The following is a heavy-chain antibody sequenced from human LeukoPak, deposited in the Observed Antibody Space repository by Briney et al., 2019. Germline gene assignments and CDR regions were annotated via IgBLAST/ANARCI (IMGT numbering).Heavy chain of an antibody. V-gene: IGHV1-58*02. J-gene: IGHJ6*02. CDR2: IVVGSGNT. Sequence: ASVKVSCKASGFTFTSSAMQWVRQARGQRLEWIGWIVVGSGNTNYAQKFQERVTITRDMSTSTAYMELSRLRSDDTAVYYCARGGDTVTTLVYGMDVWGQGTTVTVSS. D-gene: IGHD4-17*01. CDR1: GFTFTSSA. CDR3: ARGGDTVTTLVYGMDV.